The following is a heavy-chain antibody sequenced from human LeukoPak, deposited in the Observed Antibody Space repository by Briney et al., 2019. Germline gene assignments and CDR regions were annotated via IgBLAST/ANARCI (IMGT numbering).Heavy chain of an antibody. CDR2: ISGSGGST. Sequence: GGSLGLSCAASGFTFSSYAMSWVRQAPGKGLEWVSAISGSGGSTYYADSVKGRFTISRDNSKNTLYLQMNSLRAEDTAVYYCTKGYDIWTGPSGYWGQGTLVTVSS. D-gene: IGHD3-9*01. CDR3: TKGYDIWTGPSGY. J-gene: IGHJ4*02. CDR1: GFTFSSYA. V-gene: IGHV3-23*01.